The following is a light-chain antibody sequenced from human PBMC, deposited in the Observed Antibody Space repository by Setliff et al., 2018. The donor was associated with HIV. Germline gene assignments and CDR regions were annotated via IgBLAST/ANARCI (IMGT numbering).Light chain of an antibody. CDR3: AAWDVGLNAFYV. V-gene: IGLV1-44*01. Sequence: QSVLTQPPSASGTPGQRVTISCSGSSSNIGSNYVYWYQQLPGTAPKLLIYNNDQRPSGVPDRFSGSKSGTSASLAISGLQSEDEAEYYCAAWDVGLNAFYVFGTGTKVTVL. CDR2: NND. CDR1: SSNIGSNY. J-gene: IGLJ1*01.